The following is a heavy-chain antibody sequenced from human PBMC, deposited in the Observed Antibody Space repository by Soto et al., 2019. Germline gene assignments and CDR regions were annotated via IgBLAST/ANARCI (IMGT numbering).Heavy chain of an antibody. V-gene: IGHV1-69*13. CDR3: ARDLTGTMGYDY. J-gene: IGHJ4*02. CDR2: IIPIFGTA. Sequence: ASVNVSCKASGGTFSSYAISWVRQAPGQGLEWMGGIIPIFGTANYAQKFQGRVTITADESTSTAYMELSSLRSEDTAVYYCARDLTGTMGYDYWGQGTLLTVSS. D-gene: IGHD1-7*01. CDR1: GGTFSSYA.